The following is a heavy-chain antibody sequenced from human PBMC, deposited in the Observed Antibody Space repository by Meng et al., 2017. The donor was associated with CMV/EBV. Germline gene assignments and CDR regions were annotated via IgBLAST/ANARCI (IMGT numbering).Heavy chain of an antibody. Sequence: GESLKISCAASGFTFSSYVMHWVRQAPGKGLEWVAAISYDVSNKNYADSVRGRFTISRDNSKNTPFVQMNSLRGEDTAVYYCARDGITGTHSYYYGMDVWGQGTTVTVS. CDR1: GFTFSSYV. D-gene: IGHD1-7*01. CDR2: ISYDVSNK. CDR3: ARDGITGTHSYYYGMDV. J-gene: IGHJ6*02. V-gene: IGHV3-30*14.